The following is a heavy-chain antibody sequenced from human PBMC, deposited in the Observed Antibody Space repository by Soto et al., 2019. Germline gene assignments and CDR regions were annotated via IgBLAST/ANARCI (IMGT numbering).Heavy chain of an antibody. CDR2: IDSDGTDA. Sequence: GGSLRLSCEASGFTFYTYAMIWVRQAPGKGLEWVTAIDSDGTDAYYADFVKGRFTVSRDNSKNTLYLQMRSLTAEDTALYYCAKGRLAVGSDWFDSWGPGTLVNVSS. J-gene: IGHJ5*01. CDR1: GFTFYTYA. V-gene: IGHV3-23*05. D-gene: IGHD1-26*01. CDR3: AKGRLAVGSDWFDS.